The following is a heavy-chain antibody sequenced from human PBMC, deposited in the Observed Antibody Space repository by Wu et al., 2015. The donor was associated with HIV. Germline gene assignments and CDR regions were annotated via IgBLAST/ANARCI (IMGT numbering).Heavy chain of an antibody. CDR3: ARLRGYNYGFLFDY. Sequence: QVQFVQSGAAIKKPGASVKVSCKASGYTFTGYYMHWVRQAPGQGLEWMGWINPNSGDTNYAQKFQGRVTMTRATSISTAYMELSRLRSDDTAVYYCARLRGYNYGFLFDYWGQGTLVTVSS. CDR1: GYTFTGYY. J-gene: IGHJ4*02. CDR2: INPNSGDT. D-gene: IGHD5-18*01. V-gene: IGHV1-2*02.